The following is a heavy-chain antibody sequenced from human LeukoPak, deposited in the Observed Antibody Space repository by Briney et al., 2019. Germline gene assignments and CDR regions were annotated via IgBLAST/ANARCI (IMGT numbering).Heavy chain of an antibody. V-gene: IGHV4-39*01. CDR3: ASGKTYYYDSSGYYSFDY. CDR2: IYYSGST. J-gene: IGHJ4*02. D-gene: IGHD3-22*01. CDR1: GGSISSSSYY. Sequence: SETLSLTCTVSGGSISSSSYYWGWIRQPPGKGLEWIGSIYYSGSTYYNPSLKSRVTISVDTSKNQFSLKLSPVTAADTAVYYCASGKTYYYDSSGYYSFDYWGQGTLVTVSS.